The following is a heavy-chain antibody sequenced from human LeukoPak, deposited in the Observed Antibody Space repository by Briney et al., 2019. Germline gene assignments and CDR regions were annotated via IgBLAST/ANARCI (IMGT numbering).Heavy chain of an antibody. J-gene: IGHJ4*02. CDR1: GGSFSGYY. V-gene: IGHV4-34*01. CDR2: INHSGST. D-gene: IGHD5-12*01. Sequence: SETLSLTCAVYGGSFSGYYWSWIRQPPGKWLEWIGEINHSGSTNYNPSLKSRVTISVDTSKNQFSLKLSSVTAADTAVYYCARALVEMATMDYWGQGTLVTVSS. CDR3: ARALVEMATMDY.